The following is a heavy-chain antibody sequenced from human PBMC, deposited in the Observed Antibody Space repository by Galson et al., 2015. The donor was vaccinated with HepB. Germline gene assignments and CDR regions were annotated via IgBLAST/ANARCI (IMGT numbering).Heavy chain of an antibody. CDR2: IHPSGTI. CDR3: ARGPDYSKAGY. J-gene: IGHJ4*02. CDR1: GASVSGTSYY. D-gene: IGHD4-11*01. V-gene: IGHV4-31*03. Sequence: SLTCTVSGASVSGTSYYWSWFRQHPGKGLESVGHIHPSGTIYYNPSLASRATISVDTSANQFSVNLDSVTAADTAMYYCARGPDYSKAGYWGQGVLVIVSS.